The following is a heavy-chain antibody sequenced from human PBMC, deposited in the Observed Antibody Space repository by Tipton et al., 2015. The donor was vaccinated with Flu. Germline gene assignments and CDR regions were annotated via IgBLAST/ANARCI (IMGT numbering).Heavy chain of an antibody. J-gene: IGHJ3*01. CDR1: GFNFDDYA. Sequence: SLRLSCAASGFNFDDYAISWVRQGPGMGLEWVSLISGDSNIIHYADSVKGRFTISRDNSKNSLYLQMNSLRIEDTALYFCVKDVSCPACAFDLWGQGTMVTVSS. CDR3: VKDVSCPACAFDL. CDR2: ISGDSNII. V-gene: IGHV3-43*02. D-gene: IGHD2-15*01.